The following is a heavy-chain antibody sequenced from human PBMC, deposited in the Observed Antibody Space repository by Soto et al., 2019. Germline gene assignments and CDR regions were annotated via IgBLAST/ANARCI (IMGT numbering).Heavy chain of an antibody. Sequence: QVQLVQSGAEVKKPGSSVKVSCKVSGGPFSSYTLSWVRQAPGQGPEWMGEIIPLFGTTNYVQGFQGRLAIAADVSTNTAYMELSSLRSDDTALYYWVRDSIAAPGFESWGQGTLVTVS. CDR2: IIPLFGTT. V-gene: IGHV1-69*12. CDR3: VRDSIAAPGFES. CDR1: GGPFSSYT. D-gene: IGHD6-13*01. J-gene: IGHJ4*02.